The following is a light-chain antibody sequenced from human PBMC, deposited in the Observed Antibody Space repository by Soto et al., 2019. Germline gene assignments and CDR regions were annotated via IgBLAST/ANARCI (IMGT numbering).Light chain of an antibody. V-gene: IGLV2-11*01. CDR1: NSDVGGYNY. J-gene: IGLJ3*02. CDR3: CSYVDTATWV. CDR2: GVS. Sequence: QSVLTQPRSVSGSPGQSVTISCTGTNSDVGGYNYVSWYQQYPGKAPKLMISGVSERPSGVPDRFSGSKSGNTASLTISGLQAEDEADYYCCSYVDTATWVFGGGTQLTVL.